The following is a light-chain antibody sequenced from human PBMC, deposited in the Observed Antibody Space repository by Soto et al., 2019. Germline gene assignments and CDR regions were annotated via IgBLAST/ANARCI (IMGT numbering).Light chain of an antibody. CDR3: SSYAGSSPLYV. J-gene: IGLJ1*01. CDR1: SSDVGGYKF. V-gene: IGLV2-14*01. Sequence: QSVLTQPASVSGSPGQSITISCTGTSSDVGGYKFVSWYQQHPGKVPKLLIYEVTNRPSGVSNRFSGSKSGNTASLTISGLQAEDEADYYCSSYAGSSPLYVFGTGTKVTV. CDR2: EVT.